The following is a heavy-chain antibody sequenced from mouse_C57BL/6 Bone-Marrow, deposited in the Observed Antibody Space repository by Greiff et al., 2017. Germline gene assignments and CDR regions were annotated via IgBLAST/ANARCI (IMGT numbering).Heavy chain of an antibody. V-gene: IGHV5-17*01. J-gene: IGHJ1*03. CDR2: ISSGSSTI. CDR1: GFTFSDYG. Sequence: EVQGVESGGGLVKPGGSLKLSCAASGFTFSDYGMHWVRQAPEKGLEWVAYISSGSSTIYYADTVKGRVTISRDNAKNTLFLQMTSLRSEDTAMYYCARPYYGSSPWWYFDVWGTGTTVTVSS. D-gene: IGHD1-1*01. CDR3: ARPYYGSSPWWYFDV.